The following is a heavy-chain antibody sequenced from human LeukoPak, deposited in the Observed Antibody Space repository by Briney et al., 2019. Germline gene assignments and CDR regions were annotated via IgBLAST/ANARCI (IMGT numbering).Heavy chain of an antibody. J-gene: IGHJ4*02. Sequence: GGSLRLSFAAPGFTFSSYWMHWVRQAPGKGLVWVARINRDGSTTTYADSVKGRFTISRDNAKNTLYLQMNSLRAEDTAVYYCARDNWTYGLGWGQGTLVTVSS. V-gene: IGHV3-74*01. D-gene: IGHD1-20*01. CDR3: ARDNWTYGLG. CDR1: GFTFSSYW. CDR2: INRDGSTT.